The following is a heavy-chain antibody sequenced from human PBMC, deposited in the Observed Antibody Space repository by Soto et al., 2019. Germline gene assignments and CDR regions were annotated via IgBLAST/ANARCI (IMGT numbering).Heavy chain of an antibody. V-gene: IGHV3-9*01. CDR2: INWNSGSI. CDR3: AREGSGMFTIFGVVIMDNWFDP. CDR1: GFIFDDYA. D-gene: IGHD3-3*01. J-gene: IGHJ5*02. Sequence: GGSLRLSCAASGFIFDDYAMYWVRQAPGKGLEWVSGINWNSGSIVYADSVKGRFTISRDNTKNSLYLRMNSLRAEDTAVYYCAREGSGMFTIFGVVIMDNWFDPWGQGTLVTVSS.